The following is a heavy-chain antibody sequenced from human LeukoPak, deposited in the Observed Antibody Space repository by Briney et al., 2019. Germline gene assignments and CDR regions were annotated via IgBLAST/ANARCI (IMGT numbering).Heavy chain of an antibody. V-gene: IGHV3-23*01. CDR3: AKDQDIVVVPAAMGTFDY. Sequence: HPGGSLRLSCAASGFTFSTYPMHWVRQAPGKGLEWVSAISGSGGSTYYADSVKGRFTISRDNSKNTLYLQMNSLRAEDTAVYYCAKDQDIVVVPAAMGTFDYWGQGTLVTVSS. J-gene: IGHJ4*02. CDR2: ISGSGGST. D-gene: IGHD2-2*01. CDR1: GFTFSTYP.